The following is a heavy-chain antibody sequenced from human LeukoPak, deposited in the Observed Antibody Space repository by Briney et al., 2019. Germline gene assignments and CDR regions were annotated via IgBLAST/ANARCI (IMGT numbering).Heavy chain of an antibody. D-gene: IGHD5-18*01. J-gene: IGHJ4*02. V-gene: IGHV4-61*02. CDR2: IYTSGST. CDR3: ARDEGSYGYYFFDY. CDR1: GGSISSGSYY. Sequence: SETLSLTCTVFGGSISSGSYYWSWIRQPAGKGLEWIGRIYTSGSTNYNPSLKSRVTISVDTSKNQFSLKLSSVTAADTAVYYCARDEGSYGYYFFDYWGQGTLVTVSS.